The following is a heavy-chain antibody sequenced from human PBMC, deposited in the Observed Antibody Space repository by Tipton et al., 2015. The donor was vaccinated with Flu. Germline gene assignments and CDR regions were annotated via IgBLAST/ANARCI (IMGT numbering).Heavy chain of an antibody. J-gene: IGHJ4*02. CDR3: AREGDYYDSSGPISLFYY. D-gene: IGHD3-22*01. Sequence: SLTCTVSGGSISSGGYYWSWIRQHPGKGLEWIGYIYYSGSTYYNPSLKSRVTISVDTSKNQFSLKLSSVTAADTAVYYCAREGDYYDSSGPISLFYYWGQGTLVTVSS. CDR1: GGSISSGGYY. V-gene: IGHV4-31*03. CDR2: IYYSGST.